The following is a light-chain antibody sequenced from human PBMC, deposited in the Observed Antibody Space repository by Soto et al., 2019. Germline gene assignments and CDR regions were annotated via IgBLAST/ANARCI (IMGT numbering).Light chain of an antibody. J-gene: IGKJ1*01. V-gene: IGKV1-39*01. Sequence: DIQMTQSPSSLSASVGDRVTITCRASQSISSYLNWYQQKPGNPPNLLIYAASSLQSGVPSRFSGSGSGTDFTLTISSLQPEDFATYYCQQSYSTPRTFGQGTKVEIK. CDR2: AAS. CDR1: QSISSY. CDR3: QQSYSTPRT.